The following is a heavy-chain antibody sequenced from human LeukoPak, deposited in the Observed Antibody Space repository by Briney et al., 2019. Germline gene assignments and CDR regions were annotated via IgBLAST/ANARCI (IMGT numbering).Heavy chain of an antibody. V-gene: IGHV4-59*01. Sequence: SETLSLTCTVSGVSMSSYYWSWIRQPPGKGLEWIGYIYYSGSNKYNPSLKSRVAISIDTSKNQFSLKLNSVTTADTAVYYCGISLPYPWGGDWGGAFDLWGQGTLVPVSS. CDR3: GISLPYPWGGDWGGAFDL. J-gene: IGHJ3*01. D-gene: IGHD2-21*02. CDR2: IYYSGSN. CDR1: GVSMSSYY.